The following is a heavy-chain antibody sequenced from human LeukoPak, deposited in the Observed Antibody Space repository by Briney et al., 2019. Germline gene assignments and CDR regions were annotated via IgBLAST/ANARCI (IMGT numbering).Heavy chain of an antibody. V-gene: IGHV3-15*01. J-gene: IGHJ4*02. CDR1: GFTFSNAW. D-gene: IGHD2-2*01. Sequence: GGSLRLSCAASGFTFSNAWMSWVRQAPGKGLEWVGRIKSKTDGGTTDYAAPVKGRFTISRDDSKNTLYLQMNSLKTEDTAVYYCTTATIVVVPAAIDYWGQGTLVTVSS. CDR3: TTATIVVVPAAIDY. CDR2: IKSKTDGGTT.